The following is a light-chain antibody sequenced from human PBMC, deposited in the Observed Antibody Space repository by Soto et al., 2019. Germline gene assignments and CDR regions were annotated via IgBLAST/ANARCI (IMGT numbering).Light chain of an antibody. CDR3: QQFGSSPGFT. Sequence: EIVLTQSPGTLSLSPGERATLSCRASQSINSRYLAWYQQKPGQAPRLPIYGASSTATAIPDSFSVSGSGTDFTLTISRLEPEAFAVYYGQQFGSSPGFTFGPGPIVDIK. V-gene: IGKV3-20*01. CDR2: GAS. J-gene: IGKJ3*01. CDR1: QSINSRY.